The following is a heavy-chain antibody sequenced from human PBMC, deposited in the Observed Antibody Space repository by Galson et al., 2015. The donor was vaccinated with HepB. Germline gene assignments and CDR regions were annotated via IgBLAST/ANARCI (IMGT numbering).Heavy chain of an antibody. V-gene: IGHV1-18*01. D-gene: IGHD4-11*01. Sequence: SVKVSCKASGYNFVSYGITWVRQAPGQGLEWMGWTRAYNDNTNYAQKFLGRVTMTTDTSTSTAYMELRSLRSDDTAIYYCAREYSSPSGSFFYYYLDVWGKGTIVTVS. J-gene: IGHJ6*03. CDR2: TRAYNDNT. CDR3: AREYSSPSGSFFYYYLDV. CDR1: GYNFVSYG.